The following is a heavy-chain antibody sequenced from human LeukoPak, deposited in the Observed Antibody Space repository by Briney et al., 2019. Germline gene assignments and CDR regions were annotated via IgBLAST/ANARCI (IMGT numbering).Heavy chain of an antibody. CDR1: GFTFKTYT. CDR3: ATYSSLNRREFQY. J-gene: IGHJ1*01. Sequence: GGSLRLSCAASGFTFKTYTMHWVRQAPGMGLEWVSSISSSSSYIFYADSVKGRFTISRDNAKNSLYLQMSSLRAEDAAVYYCATYSSLNRREFQYWGQGTLLTVSS. CDR2: ISSSSSYI. V-gene: IGHV3-21*01. D-gene: IGHD3-22*01.